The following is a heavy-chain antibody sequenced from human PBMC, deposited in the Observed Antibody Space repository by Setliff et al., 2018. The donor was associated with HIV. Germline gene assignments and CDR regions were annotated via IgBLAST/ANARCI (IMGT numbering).Heavy chain of an antibody. CDR3: ATDPVDGSSY. J-gene: IGHJ4*02. Sequence: ETLSLTCSVSGDSISSSSYYWDWIRQPPGKGLEWVATIKPDGSERSYVDSVKGRFTISRDNAENSLYLQMNSLRVENTAVYYCATDPVDGSSYWGQGTLVTVSS. CDR2: IKPDGSER. CDR1: GDSISSSSYY. V-gene: IGHV3-7*01. D-gene: IGHD3-10*01.